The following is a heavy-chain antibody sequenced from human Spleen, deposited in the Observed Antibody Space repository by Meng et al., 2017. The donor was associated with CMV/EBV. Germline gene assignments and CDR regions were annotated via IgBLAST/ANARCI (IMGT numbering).Heavy chain of an antibody. J-gene: IGHJ4*02. CDR3: ARASIVGADLDY. CDR2: IHPHRGDT. CDR1: GYTFTGYY. D-gene: IGHD1-26*01. V-gene: IGHV1-2*02. Sequence: ASVKVSCKASGYTFTGYYMHWVRQAPGQGLEWMGWIHPHRGDTNYAQQFQGRVTLTRDTSISTAYMELSRLRSDDTAVYYCARASIVGADLDYWGQGTLVTVSS.